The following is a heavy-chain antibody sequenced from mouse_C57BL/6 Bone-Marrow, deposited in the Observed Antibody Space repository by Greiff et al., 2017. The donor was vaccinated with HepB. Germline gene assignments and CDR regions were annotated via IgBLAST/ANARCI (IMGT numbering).Heavy chain of an antibody. V-gene: IGHV1-7*01. CDR3: LDYYGSSGYAMDY. CDR2: INPSSGYT. J-gene: IGHJ4*01. Sequence: QVQLQQSGAELAKPGASVKLSCKASGYTFTSYWMHWVKQRPGQGLEWIGYINPSSGYTKYNQKFKDKATLTADKSSSTAYMQLSSLTYEDSAVYYCLDYYGSSGYAMDYWGQGTSVTVSS. CDR1: GYTFTSYW. D-gene: IGHD1-1*01.